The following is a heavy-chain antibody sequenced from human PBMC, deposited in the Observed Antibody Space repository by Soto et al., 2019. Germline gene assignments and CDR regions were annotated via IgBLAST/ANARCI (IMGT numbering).Heavy chain of an antibody. V-gene: IGHV4-30-2*01. CDR2: IYHSGSS. Sequence: QLQLQASGSGLVKPAQTLSLTGAVSGGAISSGGYSWSWIRQPPGKGLEWIGYIYHSGSSYYSPSLRSRVTMSVDRSKNQCYLKLTSVTAADTAVYYCARAVMTNYGGNFDLWGQGTMVTVSS. CDR1: GGAISSGGYS. D-gene: IGHD4-17*01. CDR3: ARAVMTNYGGNFDL. J-gene: IGHJ3*01.